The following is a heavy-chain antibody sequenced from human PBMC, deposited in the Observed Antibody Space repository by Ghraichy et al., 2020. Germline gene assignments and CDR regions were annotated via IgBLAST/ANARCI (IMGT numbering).Heavy chain of an antibody. Sequence: GGSLILSCAVSGFTFSSYWMHWVRQAPGKGLVWVSRINSDGSSTSYAESVKGRFTISRDNAKNTLYLQMNSLRAEDTAVYYCATLGSASTADYWSQGTLVTVSS. CDR3: ATLGSASTADY. J-gene: IGHJ4*02. CDR1: GFTFSSYW. D-gene: IGHD3-16*01. CDR2: INSDGSST. V-gene: IGHV3-74*01.